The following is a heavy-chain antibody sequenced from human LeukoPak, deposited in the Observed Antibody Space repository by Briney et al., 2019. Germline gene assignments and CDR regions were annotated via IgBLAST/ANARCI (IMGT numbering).Heavy chain of an antibody. D-gene: IGHD3-3*02. CDR1: GGSISSGGYY. CDR3: ARGLISSTYFDY. V-gene: IGHV4-31*03. Sequence: SQTLSITCTVSGGSISSGGYYWSWIRQHPGKGLEWIGYIYYSGSTYYNPSLKSRVTISVDTSKNQFSLKLSSVTAADTAVYYCARGLISSTYFDYWGQGTLVTVSS. CDR2: IYYSGST. J-gene: IGHJ4*02.